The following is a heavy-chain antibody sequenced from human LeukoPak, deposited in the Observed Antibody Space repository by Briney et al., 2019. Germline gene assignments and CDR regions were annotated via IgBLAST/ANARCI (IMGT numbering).Heavy chain of an antibody. Sequence: SETLSLTCTVSGGSISSYYWSWIRQPPGKGLEWIGSVYYSGNTYYNPSLKSRVTISVDTSKSQFSLKLTSVTAADTAVYYCARGGQQLLRPEFDYWGQGILVTVSS. CDR3: ARGGQQLLRPEFDY. CDR2: VYYSGNT. V-gene: IGHV4-59*12. CDR1: GGSISSYY. D-gene: IGHD6-13*01. J-gene: IGHJ4*02.